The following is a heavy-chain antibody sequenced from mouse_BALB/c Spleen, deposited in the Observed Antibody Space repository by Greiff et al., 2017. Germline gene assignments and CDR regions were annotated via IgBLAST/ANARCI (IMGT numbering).Heavy chain of an antibody. J-gene: IGHJ2*01. V-gene: IGHV5-17*02. CDR3: ARSLFDY. Sequence: EVMLVESGGGLVQPGGSRKLSCAASGFTFSSFGMHWVRQAPEKGLEWVAYISSGSSTIYYADTVKGRFTISRDNPKNTLFLQMTSLRSEDTAMYYCARSLFDYWGQGTTLTVSS. CDR2: ISSGSSTI. CDR1: GFTFSSFG.